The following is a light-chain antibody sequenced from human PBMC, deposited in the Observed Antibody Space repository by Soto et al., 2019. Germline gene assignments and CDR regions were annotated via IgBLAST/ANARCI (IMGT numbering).Light chain of an antibody. V-gene: IGLV1-40*01. CDR2: GIV. CDR3: QSFDISLSGSL. Sequence: QSVLTQPPSVSGAPGQRVTISCSGSSSNIGAGYDVHWYQHLPGTAPKLIIFGIVNRPSGVPDRFSGSKSGTSASLAITGLQAEDEADYYCQSFDISLSGSLFGGGTKLTVL. CDR1: SSNIGAGYD. J-gene: IGLJ3*02.